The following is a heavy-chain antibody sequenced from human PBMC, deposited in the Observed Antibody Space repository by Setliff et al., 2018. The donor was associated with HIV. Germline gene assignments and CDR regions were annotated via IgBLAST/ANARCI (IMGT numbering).Heavy chain of an antibody. D-gene: IGHD6-13*01. CDR2: IVVGSGNT. CDR3: AADGTGGGYQQLVLPYYYYGMDV. V-gene: IGHV1-58*01. Sequence: SVKVSCKASGFTFTSSAVQWVRQARGQRLEWIGWIVVGSGNTNYAQKFQERVTITRGMSTSTAYMELSSLRSEDTAVYYCAADGTGGGYQQLVLPYYYYGMDVWGQGTTVTVSS. J-gene: IGHJ6*02. CDR1: GFTFTSSA.